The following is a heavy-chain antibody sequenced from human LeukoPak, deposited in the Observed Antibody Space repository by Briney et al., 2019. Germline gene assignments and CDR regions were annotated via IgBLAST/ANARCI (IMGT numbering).Heavy chain of an antibody. CDR3: ARDRGWQQFDY. CDR2: IKADGSGK. Sequence: GGSLRLSCAASGFTFSSYSMNWVRQAPGMGLERVANIKADGSGKYYVDSVRGRFSISRDNAKNSLYLELNSLRAEDTGVYFRARDRGWQQFDYWGQGTLVTVSS. J-gene: IGHJ4*01. D-gene: IGHD3-10*01. CDR1: GFTFSSYS. V-gene: IGHV3-7*01.